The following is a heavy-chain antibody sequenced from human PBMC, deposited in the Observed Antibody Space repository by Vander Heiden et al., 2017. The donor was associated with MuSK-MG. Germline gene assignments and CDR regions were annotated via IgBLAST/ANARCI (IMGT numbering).Heavy chain of an antibody. Sequence: QVQLVESGGGVVQPGRSLRFSCAASGFTFSSYAMHWVRQAPGKGLEWVAVISYDGSNKYYADSVKGRFTISRDNSKNTLYLQMNSLRAEDTAVYYCARDLEWELLGFVGYWGQGTLVTVSS. J-gene: IGHJ4*02. V-gene: IGHV3-30*04. CDR1: GFTFSSYA. D-gene: IGHD1-26*01. CDR3: ARDLEWELLGFVGY. CDR2: ISYDGSNK.